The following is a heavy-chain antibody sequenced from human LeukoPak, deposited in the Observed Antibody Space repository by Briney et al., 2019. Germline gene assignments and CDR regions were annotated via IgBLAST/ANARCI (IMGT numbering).Heavy chain of an antibody. CDR1: GGSVSGGNYY. CDR2: IHYSGST. CDR3: ARTGSTGGY. Sequence: PSETLSLTCTVSGGSVSGGNYYCSWIRQSPGKGLEWIGYIHYSGSTVYNPSLKSRVPMSIDTSKNQFSLNLSSVTAADTAVYYCARTGSTGGYWGEGTLVTVSS. V-gene: IGHV4-61*01. J-gene: IGHJ4*02. D-gene: IGHD1-1*01.